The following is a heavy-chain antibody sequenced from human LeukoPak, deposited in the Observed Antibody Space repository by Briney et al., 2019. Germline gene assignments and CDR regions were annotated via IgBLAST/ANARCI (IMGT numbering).Heavy chain of an antibody. J-gene: IGHJ5*02. Sequence: SESLSLTCSVSGGSMSSYYWSWIRQSPGKGLEWIGNVYYSGSTDSNPSLKSRVTMSVDTSKNQFSMKLSSVTAADTAVYYCARGGTPITMIVVESNWFDPWGQGTRVTVSS. CDR2: VYYSGST. D-gene: IGHD3-22*01. CDR1: GGSMSSYY. V-gene: IGHV4-59*01. CDR3: ARGGTPITMIVVESNWFDP.